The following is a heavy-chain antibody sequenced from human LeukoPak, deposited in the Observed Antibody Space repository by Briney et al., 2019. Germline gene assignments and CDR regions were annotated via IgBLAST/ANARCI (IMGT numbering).Heavy chain of an antibody. D-gene: IGHD2-15*01. CDR2: TYYRSKLYT. V-gene: IGHV6-1*01. Sequence: SQTLSLTCAISGDSVSTNSAAWNWIRQSPSRGLEWLGRTYYRSKLYTDYAVSVKSRITINPDTSKNQFSLQLNSVTPEDTAVYYCARCLAATGCAFDIWGQGTMVTVSS. J-gene: IGHJ3*02. CDR1: GDSVSTNSAA. CDR3: ARCLAATGCAFDI.